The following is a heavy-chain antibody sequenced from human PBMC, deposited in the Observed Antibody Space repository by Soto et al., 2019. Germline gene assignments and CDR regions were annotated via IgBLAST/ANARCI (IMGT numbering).Heavy chain of an antibody. V-gene: IGHV3-23*01. CDR1: GFTFSSYA. J-gene: IGHJ4*02. CDR3: AKGPYYDFWSGYYPLGSYYFDY. Sequence: LRLSCAASGFTFSSYAMSWVRQAPGKGLEWVSAISGSGGSTYYADSVKGRFTISRDNSKNTLYLQMNSLRAEDTAVYYCAKGPYYDFWSGYYPLGSYYFDYWGQGTLVTVSS. CDR2: ISGSGGST. D-gene: IGHD3-3*01.